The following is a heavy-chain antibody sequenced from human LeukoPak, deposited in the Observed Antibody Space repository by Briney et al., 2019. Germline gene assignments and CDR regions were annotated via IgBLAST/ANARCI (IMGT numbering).Heavy chain of an antibody. Sequence: GRSLRLSCAASGFTFSSYGMHWVRQAPGKGLEWVAVIWYDGSNKYYADSVKGRFTISRDNSKNTLYLQMNSLRAEDTAVYYCAKDRGGGDTAMVTLDYWGQGTLVTVSS. D-gene: IGHD5-18*01. V-gene: IGHV3-33*06. CDR2: IWYDGSNK. J-gene: IGHJ4*02. CDR1: GFTFSSYG. CDR3: AKDRGGGDTAMVTLDY.